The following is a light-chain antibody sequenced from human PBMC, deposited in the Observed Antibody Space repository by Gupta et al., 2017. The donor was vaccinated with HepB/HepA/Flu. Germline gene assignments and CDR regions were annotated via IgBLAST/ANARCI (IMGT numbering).Light chain of an antibody. Sequence: QSALTQPDSVSGSPGQSITISCTGTRSDVGAYNYVSWYQQYPGKAPKLMHYDVSNRPSGVSKRFSGSKTGNTASRTISGLQAEDEADYYCSSNTSSSVVFGGGTKLTVL. CDR3: SSNTSSSVV. V-gene: IGLV2-14*01. CDR2: DVS. CDR1: RSDVGAYNY. J-gene: IGLJ2*01.